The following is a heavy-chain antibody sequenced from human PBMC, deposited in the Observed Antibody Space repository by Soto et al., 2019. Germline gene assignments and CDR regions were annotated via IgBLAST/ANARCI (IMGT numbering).Heavy chain of an antibody. CDR1: GGSISSSNW. CDR3: ATPSSSGNAFDI. D-gene: IGHD6-19*01. V-gene: IGHV4-4*02. CDR2: IYHSGST. Sequence: QVQLQESGPGLVKPSGTLSLTCAVSGGSISSSNWWSWVRQPPGKGLEWIGEIYHSGSTNYNPSPKRRVTISVDKSKNQFSLKLSSVTAADTAVYYGATPSSSGNAFDIWGQGTMVTVSS. J-gene: IGHJ3*02.